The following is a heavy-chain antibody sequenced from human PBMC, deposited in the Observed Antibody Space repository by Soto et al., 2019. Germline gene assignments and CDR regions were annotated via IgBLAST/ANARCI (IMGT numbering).Heavy chain of an antibody. CDR1: GFSFSSYA. Sequence: QVRLVESGGGVVQPGRSLRLSCTASGFSFSSYAMYWFRQPPGKGLEWVTVISKDGMNKNYADSVKGRVTVSRDNANYSLDLQLYSLRGEDTAMYYCARDMYSSDYFVKWFEPWGQGTLVTVSS. CDR3: ARDMYSSDYFVKWFEP. V-gene: IGHV3-30*04. J-gene: IGHJ5*02. CDR2: ISKDGMNK. D-gene: IGHD6-19*01.